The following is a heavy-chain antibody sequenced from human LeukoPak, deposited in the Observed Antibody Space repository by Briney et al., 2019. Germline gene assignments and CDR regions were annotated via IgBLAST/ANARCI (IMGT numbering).Heavy chain of an antibody. CDR3: ARDEGSSSSEFDY. J-gene: IGHJ4*02. Sequence: GGSLRLSCAASGFTFSSYAMSWVRQAPGKGLEWVSAISGSGGSTYYADSVKGRFTISRDNSKNTLYLQMNSLRAEDTAVYYCARDEGSSSSEFDYWGQGTLVTVSS. D-gene: IGHD6-6*01. CDR2: ISGSGGST. V-gene: IGHV3-23*01. CDR1: GFTFSSYA.